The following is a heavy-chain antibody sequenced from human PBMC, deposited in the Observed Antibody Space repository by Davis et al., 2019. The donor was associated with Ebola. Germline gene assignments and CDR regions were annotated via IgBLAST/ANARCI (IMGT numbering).Heavy chain of an antibody. Sequence: ASVKVSCKASGYTFTSYAMHWVRQAPGQRLEWMGWINAGNGNTKYSQKFQGRVTITRDTSASTAYMELSSLRSEDTAVYYCARVPLMMGGYFDYWGQGTLVTVSS. CDR2: INAGNGNT. V-gene: IGHV1-3*01. D-gene: IGHD3-16*01. CDR3: ARVPLMMGGYFDY. CDR1: GYTFTSYA. J-gene: IGHJ4*02.